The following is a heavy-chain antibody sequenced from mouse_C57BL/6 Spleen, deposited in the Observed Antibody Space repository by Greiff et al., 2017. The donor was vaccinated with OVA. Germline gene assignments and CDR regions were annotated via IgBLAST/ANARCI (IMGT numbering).Heavy chain of an antibody. J-gene: IGHJ4*01. CDR2: ISDGGSYT. V-gene: IGHV5-4*01. Sequence: EVHLVESGGGLVKPGGSLKLSCAASGFTFSSYAMSWVRQTPEKRLEWVATISDGGSYTYYPDNVKGRFTISRDNAKNNLYLQMSHLKSEDTAMYYCARVPRYAMDYWGQGTSVTVSS. CDR1: GFTFSSYA. CDR3: ARVPRYAMDY.